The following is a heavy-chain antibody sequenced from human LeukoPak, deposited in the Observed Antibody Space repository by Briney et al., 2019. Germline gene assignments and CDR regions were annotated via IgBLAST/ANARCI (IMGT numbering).Heavy chain of an antibody. D-gene: IGHD6-6*01. CDR1: GYTFTGYY. Sequence: GASVNLSCKTSGYTFTGYYLHWVRQAPGQGLEWMGWIRPNGGGTRNAQNFQGRVTMTRDTSISTAYIELNRLTSDDTAVYYCATYSNSTLQYYYGLDVWGQGTRVTVSS. V-gene: IGHV1-2*02. CDR3: ATYSNSTLQYYYGLDV. CDR2: IRPNGGGT. J-gene: IGHJ6*02.